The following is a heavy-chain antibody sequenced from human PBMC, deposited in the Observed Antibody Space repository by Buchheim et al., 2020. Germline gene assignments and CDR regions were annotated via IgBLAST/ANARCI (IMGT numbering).Heavy chain of an antibody. D-gene: IGHD3-9*01. CDR2: STNRAKSYTT. V-gene: IGHV3-72*01. J-gene: IGHJ4*02. Sequence: EVQLVASGGGLVQPGGSLRLSCAVSGFTFSDHYMDWVRQAPGKGLEWVGRSTNRAKSYTTEYAASVRGRFTISRDESKNSLYLQMNNVKTEDTAIYYCARVSMDVDTLIGYYKKFDYWGQGIL. CDR1: GFTFSDHY. CDR3: ARVSMDVDTLIGYYKKFDY.